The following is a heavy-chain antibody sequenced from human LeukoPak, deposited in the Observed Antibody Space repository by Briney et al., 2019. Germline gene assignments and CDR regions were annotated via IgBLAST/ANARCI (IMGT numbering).Heavy chain of an antibody. V-gene: IGHV3-7*03. J-gene: IGHJ3*02. CDR1: GFTFSSYW. CDR2: IKQDGSEK. CDR3: ARDREYYYDSSGYYSRAFDI. D-gene: IGHD3-22*01. Sequence: GGSLRLSCAASGFTFSSYWMSWVRQAPGKGLEWVANIKQDGSEKYYVDSVKGRFTISRDNAKNSLYLQMNSLRAEDTALYYCARDREYYYDSSGYYSRAFDIWGQGTMVTVSS.